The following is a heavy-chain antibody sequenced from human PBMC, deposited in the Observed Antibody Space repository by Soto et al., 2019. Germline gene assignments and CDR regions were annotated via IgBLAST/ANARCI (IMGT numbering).Heavy chain of an antibody. V-gene: IGHV3-23*01. CDR1: GFTFSSYS. D-gene: IGHD2-2*01. Sequence: PGGSLRLSCAASGFTFSSYSMSWVRQAPGKGLEWVSAISGSGGASYYADSVKGRVTIARDNSKNTVYLQMNRLRAEDTAVYFCATAYCSSTSCRAEYLQHWGQGTLVTVSS. CDR2: ISGSGGAS. CDR3: ATAYCSSTSCRAEYLQH. J-gene: IGHJ1*01.